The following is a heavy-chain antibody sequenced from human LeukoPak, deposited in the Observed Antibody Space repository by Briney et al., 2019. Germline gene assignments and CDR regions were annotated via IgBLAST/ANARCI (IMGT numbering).Heavy chain of an antibody. D-gene: IGHD6-13*01. CDR1: GFTFSSYA. CDR2: ISYDGSNK. Sequence: GGSMRLSCAASGFTFSSYAMHWVRQAPGKGLEWVAVISYDGSNKYYADSVKGRFTISRDNSKNTLYLQMNSLRAEDTAVYYCAGGGGGRAAAVGYWGQGTLVTVSS. CDR3: AGGGGGRAAAVGY. V-gene: IGHV3-30*04. J-gene: IGHJ4*02.